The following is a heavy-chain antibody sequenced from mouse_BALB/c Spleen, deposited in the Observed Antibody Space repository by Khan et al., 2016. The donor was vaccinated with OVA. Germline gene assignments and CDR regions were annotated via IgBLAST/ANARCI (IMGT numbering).Heavy chain of an antibody. Sequence: EVKLLESGPGLVKPSQSLSLTCTVTGYSITSGYGWNWIRQFPGNKLEWMGYIRYSGSTNYNPSLKSRISITRDTSKNQFFLQLNSVTTEDTATYSCARTARIKYWGQGTTLTVSS. D-gene: IGHD1-2*01. CDR1: GYSITSGYG. CDR3: ARTARIKY. V-gene: IGHV3-1*02. CDR2: IRYSGST. J-gene: IGHJ2*01.